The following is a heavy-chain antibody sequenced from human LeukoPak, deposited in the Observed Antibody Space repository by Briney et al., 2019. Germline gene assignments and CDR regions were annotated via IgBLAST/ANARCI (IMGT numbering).Heavy chain of an antibody. D-gene: IGHD4-17*01. Sequence: SETLSLTCGVSGTSFTSYYWSWIRQTPGKGLEWIGEVNHSGYANMNPSLKSRVTISVDTSKNQFSLMMTSVTAADTAVYFCARMTTGHDYWGQGILVTVSS. CDR2: VNHSGYA. CDR1: GTSFTSYY. V-gene: IGHV4-34*01. CDR3: ARMTTGHDY. J-gene: IGHJ4*02.